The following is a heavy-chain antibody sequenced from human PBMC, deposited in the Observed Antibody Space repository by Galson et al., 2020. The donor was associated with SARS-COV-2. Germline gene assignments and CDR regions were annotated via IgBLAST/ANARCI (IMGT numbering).Heavy chain of an antibody. D-gene: IGHD2-21*02. Sequence: SETLSLTCAVSGYSVSTTNYWGWVRLAPGKGLEWIGSIYPNGRTYYNPSLESRVTILVDTSRNQFSLTPASVTAADTAFYYCARQGVNMIVLVTVPGWFFDLWGRGTLVTVSS. J-gene: IGHJ2*01. CDR3: ARQGVNMIVLVTVPGWFFDL. CDR1: GYSVSTTNY. CDR2: IYPNGRT. V-gene: IGHV4-38-2*01.